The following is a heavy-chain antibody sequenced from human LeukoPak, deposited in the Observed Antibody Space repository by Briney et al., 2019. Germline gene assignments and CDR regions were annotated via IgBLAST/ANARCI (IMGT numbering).Heavy chain of an antibody. J-gene: IGHJ4*02. CDR2: ISSSSSYI. CDR3: ARGGRGFSSGWSFDY. D-gene: IGHD6-19*01. CDR1: GFTFSSYS. Sequence: PGGSLRLSCAASGFTFSSYSMNWVRQAPGKGLEWVSSISSSSSYIYYADSVKGRFTISRDNAKNSLYLQMNSLRAEDTAVYYCARGGRGFSSGWSFDYWGQGTLVTVSS. V-gene: IGHV3-21*01.